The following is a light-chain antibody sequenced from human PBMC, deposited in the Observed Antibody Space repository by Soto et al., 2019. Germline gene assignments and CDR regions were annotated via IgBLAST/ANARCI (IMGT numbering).Light chain of an antibody. CDR2: DAS. V-gene: IGKV3-20*01. Sequence: ESVLTRSQGTLSLSPGERVTLSCRASQTFGSTYLAWYQQKPGQSPRLLIYDASSRATGMPDRFSGSGSGTDFTLTISRLEPEDFAGYYCQQFGTSPLYTFGQGNKLEIK. CDR3: QQFGTSPLYT. CDR1: QTFGSTY. J-gene: IGKJ2*01.